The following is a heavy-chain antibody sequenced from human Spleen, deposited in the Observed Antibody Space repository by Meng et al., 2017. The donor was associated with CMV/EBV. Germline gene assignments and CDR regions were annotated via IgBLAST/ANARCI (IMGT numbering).Heavy chain of an antibody. Sequence: LSCAASGFPLSSHYMSWVRQAPGQGLELVSLIYSCGSTYYADSVKGRFTISRDNSKNTLYLQMNSLRTEDTAVYYCGRAGSGTTIDYWGQGTLVTVSS. CDR1: GFPLSSHY. D-gene: IGHD3-10*01. J-gene: IGHJ4*02. CDR2: IYSCGST. CDR3: GRAGSGTTIDY. V-gene: IGHV3-66*03.